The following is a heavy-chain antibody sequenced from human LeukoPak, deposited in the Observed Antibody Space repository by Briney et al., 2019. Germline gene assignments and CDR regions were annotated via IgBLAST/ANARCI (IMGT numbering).Heavy chain of an antibody. CDR1: GFTFTSYS. CDR2: IDHGSGKK. D-gene: IGHD6-6*01. CDR3: AAATSIAARQHLMNYFDY. V-gene: IGHV1-58*02. J-gene: IGHJ4*02. Sequence: GASVKVSCKASGFTFTSYSMQWVRQAPGQRLEWMGWIDHGSGKKNYAQKFKGRVTIPRDISTSTAYMELNSLRSEDTAVCYCAAATSIAARQHLMNYFDYWGQGTLVTVSS.